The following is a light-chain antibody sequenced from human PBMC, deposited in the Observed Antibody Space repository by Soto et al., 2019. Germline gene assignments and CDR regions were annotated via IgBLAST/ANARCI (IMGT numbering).Light chain of an antibody. CDR3: LSYDRSLSGVV. CDR1: SSNIGAGYD. CDR2: GNS. Sequence: QPVLTQPPSVSGAPGQRVTISCTGSSSNIGAGYDVHWYQQLPGTAPKLLIYGNSNRPSGVPDRFSGSKSGTSASLAITGLQTEDEADYYCLSYDRSLSGVVFGGGTKLTVL. V-gene: IGLV1-40*01. J-gene: IGLJ2*01.